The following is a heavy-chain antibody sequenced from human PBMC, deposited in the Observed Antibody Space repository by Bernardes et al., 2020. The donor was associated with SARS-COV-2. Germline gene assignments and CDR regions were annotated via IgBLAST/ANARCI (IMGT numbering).Heavy chain of an antibody. V-gene: IGHV3-30*18. CDR1: GFTFSSYS. D-gene: IGHD1-26*01. Sequence: GGSLRLSCAASGFTFSSYSMNWVRQAPGKGLEWVAVISYDGSNKYYADSVKGRFTISRDNSKNTLYLQMNSLRAEDTAVYYCAKDDSGSHAGYYFYYGMDVWGQGTTVTVSS. CDR3: AKDDSGSHAGYYFYYGMDV. J-gene: IGHJ6*02. CDR2: ISYDGSNK.